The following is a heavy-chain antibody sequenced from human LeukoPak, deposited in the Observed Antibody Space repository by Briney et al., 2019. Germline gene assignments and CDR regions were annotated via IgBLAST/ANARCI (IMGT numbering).Heavy chain of an antibody. CDR2: INWNGGST. CDR1: GFTFDDYG. D-gene: IGHD3-22*01. CDR3: AKDLGDSSGYYKMPDAFDI. V-gene: IGHV3-20*04. Sequence: PGGSLRLSCAASGFTFDDYGMSWVRQAPGKGLEWVSGINWNGGSTGYADSVKGRFTISRDNAKNSLYLQMNSLRAEDTAVYYCAKDLGDSSGYYKMPDAFDIWGQGTMVTVSS. J-gene: IGHJ3*02.